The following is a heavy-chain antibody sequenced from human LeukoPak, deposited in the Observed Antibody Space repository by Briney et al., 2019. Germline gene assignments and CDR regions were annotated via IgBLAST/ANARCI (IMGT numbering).Heavy chain of an antibody. CDR3: ARGRHQLLYYYYYYMDV. Sequence: GASVKVSCKASGYTFTSYDINWVRQATGQGLEWMGWMNPNSGNTGYAQKFQGRVTMTRNTSISTAYMELSSLRSEDTAVYYCARGRHQLLYYYYYYMDVWGKGTTITVSS. CDR2: MNPNSGNT. V-gene: IGHV1-8*01. CDR1: GYTFTSYD. D-gene: IGHD2-2*01. J-gene: IGHJ6*03.